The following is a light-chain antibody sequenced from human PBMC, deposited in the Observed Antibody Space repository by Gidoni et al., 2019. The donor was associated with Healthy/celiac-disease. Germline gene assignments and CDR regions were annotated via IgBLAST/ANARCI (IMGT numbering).Light chain of an antibody. CDR2: DAS. Sequence: EIVLTQSSATLSLSPGERATLSCRASQSVSSYLAWYQQKSGQAPRLLIYDASNRATGIPARFSSSGSGTDFTLTISSLEPEDFAVYYCQQRSNWPPITFGQGTRLEIK. J-gene: IGKJ5*01. V-gene: IGKV3-11*01. CDR1: QSVSSY. CDR3: QQRSNWPPIT.